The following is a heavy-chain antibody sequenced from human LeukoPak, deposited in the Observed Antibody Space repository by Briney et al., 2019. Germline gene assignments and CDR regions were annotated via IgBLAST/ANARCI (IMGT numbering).Heavy chain of an antibody. J-gene: IGHJ4*02. CDR1: GGTFSSYA. CDR2: IIPILGIA. Sequence: GASVKVSCKASGGTFSSYAISWVRQAPGQGLEWMGRIIPILGIANYAQKFQGRVTITADKSTSTAYMELSSLRSEDTAVYYCARLGSSGWYGYYWGQGTLVTVSS. CDR3: ARLGSSGWYGYY. V-gene: IGHV1-69*04. D-gene: IGHD6-19*01.